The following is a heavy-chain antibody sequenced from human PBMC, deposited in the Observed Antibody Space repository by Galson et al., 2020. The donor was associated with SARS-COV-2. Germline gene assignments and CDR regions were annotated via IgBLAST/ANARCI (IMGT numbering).Heavy chain of an antibody. V-gene: IGHV3-7*01. Sequence: GGSLRLSCAASGFTFSSYWMSWVRQAPGKGLGWVANIKQDGSEKYYVDSVKGRFTISRDNAKNSLYLQMNSLRAEDTAVYYCARDLAINWFDPWGQGTLVTVSS. CDR2: IKQDGSEK. J-gene: IGHJ5*02. CDR3: ARDLAINWFDP. CDR1: GFTFSSYW.